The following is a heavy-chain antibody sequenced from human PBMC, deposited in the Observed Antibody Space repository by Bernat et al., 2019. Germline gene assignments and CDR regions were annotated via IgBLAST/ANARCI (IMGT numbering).Heavy chain of an antibody. V-gene: IGHV4-39*01. CDR2: FYYSGST. CDR3: ARHSGSGSYLSGMDV. Sequence: QLQLQESGPGLVKPSETLSLTCTVSGGSISSSSYYWGWIRQPPGKGLEWIGSFYYSGSTYYNPSLKSRVTISVDTSKSQFSLKLSSVTAADTAVYYCARHSGSGSYLSGMDVWGQGTTVTVSS. J-gene: IGHJ6*02. D-gene: IGHD3-10*01. CDR1: GGSISSSSYY.